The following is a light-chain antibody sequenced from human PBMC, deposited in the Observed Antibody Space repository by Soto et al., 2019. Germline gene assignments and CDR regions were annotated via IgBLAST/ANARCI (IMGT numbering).Light chain of an antibody. Sequence: DMEMTQSPSSLSAFVGDRVTITCRASQSISNYLNWYQHKPGKVPKLLIYAASSLQSGVPTRFSGSGSGTDFTLTINSLQPEDFAPYYCQQSYGTPLTFGGGTKIEIK. V-gene: IGKV1-39*01. J-gene: IGKJ4*01. CDR2: AAS. CDR1: QSISNY. CDR3: QQSYGTPLT.